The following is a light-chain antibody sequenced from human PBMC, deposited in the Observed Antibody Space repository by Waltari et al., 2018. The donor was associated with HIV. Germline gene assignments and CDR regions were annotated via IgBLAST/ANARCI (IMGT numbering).Light chain of an antibody. CDR2: SDN. CDR1: SSNIGSNA. CDR3: ASWDDSLSALL. Sequence: QSVLTQPPSASGTPGQRVTISCSGSSSNIGSNAVNWFQHLSGTAPRLLIHSDNQRPSGVPDRVSGSKFGTSASLAITGLQSEDEAVYYCASWDDSLSALLFGGGTRLTVL. J-gene: IGLJ2*01. V-gene: IGLV1-44*01.